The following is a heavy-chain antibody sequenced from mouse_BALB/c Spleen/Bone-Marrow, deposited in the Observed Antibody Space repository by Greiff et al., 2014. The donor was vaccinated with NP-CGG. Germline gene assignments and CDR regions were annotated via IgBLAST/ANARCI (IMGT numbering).Heavy chain of an antibody. CDR2: IRNKANGYTT. J-gene: IGHJ2*01. CDR3: ARAKGRVFFDY. V-gene: IGHV7-3*02. Sequence: EVQGVESGGGLVQPGGSLRLSCATSGFTFTDYYMNWVRQPPGKALEWLGFIRNKANGYTTEYSASVKSRFTISRDNSQNILYLQMNTLRADDSATYYCARAKGRVFFDYWGQGTTLTVSS. CDR1: GFTFTDYY.